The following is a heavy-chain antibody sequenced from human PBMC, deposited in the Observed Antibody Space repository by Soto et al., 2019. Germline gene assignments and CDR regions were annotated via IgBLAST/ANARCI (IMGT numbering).Heavy chain of an antibody. CDR3: ARHVRGAVTMNWFDP. D-gene: IGHD3-10*02. CDR1: GGSIISSNFY. V-gene: IGHV4-39*01. J-gene: IGHJ5*02. CDR2: VEYGGST. Sequence: SETLSLTCTVSGGSIISSNFYWGWIRQPPGKGLEWIGSVEYGGSTYDNPSLKSRVTLSADTSKNQFSLKLTSVTAADTAIYYCARHVRGAVTMNWFDPCGPGTLVTVSS.